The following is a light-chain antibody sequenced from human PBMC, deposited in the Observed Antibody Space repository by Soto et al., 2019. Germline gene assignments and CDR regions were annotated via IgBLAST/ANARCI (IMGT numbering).Light chain of an antibody. Sequence: DIQMTQSPSSLSASVGDRVTITCRASQSISSYLNWYQQKPGKAPKLLIYAAPSLQGGVPSRFSGSGSGTDFTLTISSLQPEDFATYYCQRSYSTHPAFSFGGGTKVEIK. CDR1: QSISSY. CDR3: QRSYSTHPAFS. J-gene: IGKJ4*01. V-gene: IGKV1-39*01. CDR2: AAP.